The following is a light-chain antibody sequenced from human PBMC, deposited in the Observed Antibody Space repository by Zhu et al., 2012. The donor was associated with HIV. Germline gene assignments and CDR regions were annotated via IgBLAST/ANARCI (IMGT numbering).Light chain of an antibody. CDR2: DAS. CDR3: QQRSNWPIT. V-gene: IGKV3-11*01. CDR1: QSVRSY. J-gene: IGKJ5*01. Sequence: EIVLTQSPATLSLSPGERATLSCRASQSVRSYLAWYQQKPGQAPRLLIYDASNRATGIPARFSGRGSGTDFTLTINSLEPEDFAVYYCQQRSNWPITFGQGTRLEI.